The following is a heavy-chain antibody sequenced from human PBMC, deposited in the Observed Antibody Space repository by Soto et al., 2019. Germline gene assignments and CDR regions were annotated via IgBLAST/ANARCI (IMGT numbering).Heavy chain of an antibody. V-gene: IGHV3-30*03. J-gene: IGHJ3*02. CDR3: AIARYYYGSGSYPDFDI. CDR2: ISYDGSNK. D-gene: IGHD3-10*01. Sequence: QVQLVDSGGGVVQPGRSLRLSCAASGVTFSSYGMHWVRQAPGKGLEWVAVISYDGSNKYYADSVKGRFTISRDNSKNPLYLQMNSLRAEDTAVYYCAIARYYYGSGSYPDFDIWGQGTMVTVSS. CDR1: GVTFSSYG.